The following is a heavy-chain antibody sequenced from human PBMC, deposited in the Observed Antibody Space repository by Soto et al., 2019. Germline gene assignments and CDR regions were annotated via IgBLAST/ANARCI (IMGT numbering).Heavy chain of an antibody. D-gene: IGHD3-10*01. CDR3: AAELGFGKLSVV. J-gene: IGHJ6*02. CDR1: GDTFKNCV. V-gene: IGHV1-69*01. Sequence: QVQVVQSGVEVRRPGSSVKVSCKASGDTFKNCVISWVRQAPGQGLEWMGGIIPLFGTTDFAQRFQGRLTITTDESTTTAYMELSTLTSEDTATYYCAAELGFGKLSVVWGQGTTVIVSS. CDR2: IIPLFGTT.